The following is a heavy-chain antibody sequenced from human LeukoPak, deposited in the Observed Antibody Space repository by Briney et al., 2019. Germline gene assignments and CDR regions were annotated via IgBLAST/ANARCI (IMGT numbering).Heavy chain of an antibody. CDR2: IYPGDSDT. J-gene: IGHJ4*02. CDR1: GYSFTTYW. D-gene: IGHD3-10*01. Sequence: GESLKISCKGSGYSFTTYWIAWVRQMPGKGLEWMGIIYPGDSDTRYSPSFQGQVTISADKSISTAYLQWSSLRSSDTAMYYCARRAGINHFDYWRQGSPVTVSS. CDR3: ARRAGINHFDY. V-gene: IGHV5-51*01.